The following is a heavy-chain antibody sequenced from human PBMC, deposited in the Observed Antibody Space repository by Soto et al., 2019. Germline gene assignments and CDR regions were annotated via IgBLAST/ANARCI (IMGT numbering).Heavy chain of an antibody. CDR2: ISYDGSNK. Sequence: GGSLRLSCAASGFTFSSYGMHWVRQAPGKGLEWVAVISYDGSNKYYADSVKGRFTISRDNSKNTLYLQMNSLRAEDTAVYYCAKDMMVSSLAYYGMDVWGQGTTVTVSS. J-gene: IGHJ6*02. V-gene: IGHV3-30*18. CDR3: AKDMMVSSLAYYGMDV. CDR1: GFTFSSYG. D-gene: IGHD3-22*01.